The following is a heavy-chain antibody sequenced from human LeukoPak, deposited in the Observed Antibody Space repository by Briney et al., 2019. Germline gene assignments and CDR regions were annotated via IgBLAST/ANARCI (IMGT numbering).Heavy chain of an antibody. CDR2: IKQDGSEK. CDR1: GFTFSSYW. J-gene: IGHJ4*02. D-gene: IGHD3-3*01. V-gene: IGHV3-7*01. Sequence: PGGSLRLSCAASGFTFSSYWMSWVRQAPGKGLEWVANIKQDGSEKYYVDSVQGRFTISRDNAKNSLYLQMNSLRAEDTAVYYCARGGSIYDFWSGYPVYYFDYWGQGTLVTVSS. CDR3: ARGGSIYDFWSGYPVYYFDY.